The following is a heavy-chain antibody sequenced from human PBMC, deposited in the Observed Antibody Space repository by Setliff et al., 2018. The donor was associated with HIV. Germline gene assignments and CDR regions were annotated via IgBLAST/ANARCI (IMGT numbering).Heavy chain of an antibody. Sequence: PSETLSLTCTVYGGSFSNYYTNWIRQPPGKGLEWIGELSPSGTTRSNPSLQSRVTISLDTSNNQFSLKLTSVTAADTAMYYCARQSTMAAAAFDYWGQGTLVTVSS. CDR3: ARQSTMAAAAFDY. CDR2: LSPSGTT. J-gene: IGHJ4*02. V-gene: IGHV4-34*01. D-gene: IGHD6-13*01. CDR1: GGSFSNYY.